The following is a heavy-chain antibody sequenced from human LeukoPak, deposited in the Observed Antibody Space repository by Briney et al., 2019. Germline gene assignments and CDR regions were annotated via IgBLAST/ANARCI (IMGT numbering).Heavy chain of an antibody. D-gene: IGHD3-22*01. Sequence: SSESLSLTCTVSGGSISSYCWSWIRQPPGKGLEWIGYIYYSGSTNYNPSLKSRVTISVDTSKNQFSLKLSSVTAADTAVYYCARVTFDSSCYYYSNFDYWGQGTLVTVSS. CDR2: IYYSGST. CDR3: ARVTFDSSCYYYSNFDY. J-gene: IGHJ4*02. CDR1: GGSISSYC. V-gene: IGHV4-59*01.